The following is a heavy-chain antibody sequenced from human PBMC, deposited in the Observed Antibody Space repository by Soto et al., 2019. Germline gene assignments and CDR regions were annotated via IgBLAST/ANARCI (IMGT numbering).Heavy chain of an antibody. CDR1: GGSISSSSCY. J-gene: IGHJ3*02. D-gene: IGHD3-3*01. V-gene: IGHV4-39*01. CDR3: AGLWSGLTYDAFDI. CDR2: IYYSGST. Sequence: SETLSLTCTVSGGSISSSSCYWGWIRQPPGKGLEWIGSIYYSGSTYYNPSLKSRVTISVDTSKNQFSLKLSSVTAADTAVYYCAGLWSGLTYDAFDIWGQGTMVTVSS.